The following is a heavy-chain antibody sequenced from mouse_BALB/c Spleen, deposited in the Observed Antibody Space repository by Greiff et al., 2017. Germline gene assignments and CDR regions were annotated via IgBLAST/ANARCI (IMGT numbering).Heavy chain of an antibody. CDR3: ARDRNDGPFAY. Sequence: DVKLVESGGGLVQPGGSLRLSCATSGFTFTDYYMSWVRQPPGKALEWLGFIRNKANGYTAEYSASVKGRFTISRDNSQSILYLQMNTLRAEDSATYYCARDRNDGPFAYWGQGTLVTVSA. J-gene: IGHJ3*01. CDR2: IRNKANGYTA. CDR1: GFTFTDYY. V-gene: IGHV7-3*02. D-gene: IGHD1-2*01.